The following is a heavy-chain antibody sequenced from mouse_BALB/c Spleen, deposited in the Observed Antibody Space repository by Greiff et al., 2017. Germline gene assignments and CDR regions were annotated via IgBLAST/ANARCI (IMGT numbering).Heavy chain of an antibody. D-gene: IGHD1-1*01. V-gene: IGHV5-6-3*01. Sequence: EVHLVESGGGLVQPGGSLKLSCAASGFTFSSYGMSWVRQTPDKRLELVATINSNGGSTYYPDSVKGRFTISRDNAKNTLYLQMSSLKSEDTAMYCCARAFYYYDSSYGYAMDYWGQGTSVTVSS. CDR1: GFTFSSYG. J-gene: IGHJ4*01. CDR2: INSNGGST. CDR3: ARAFYYYDSSYGYAMDY.